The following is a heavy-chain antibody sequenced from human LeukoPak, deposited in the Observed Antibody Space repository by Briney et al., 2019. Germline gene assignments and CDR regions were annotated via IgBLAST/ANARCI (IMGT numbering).Heavy chain of an antibody. V-gene: IGHV5-51*01. CDR2: IYPGDSDT. CDR1: GYSFTSYW. D-gene: IGHD3-22*01. CDR3: ARREGFDYDSSGYYNDH. Sequence: GESLKISCKGSGYSFTSYWIGWVRQLPGKGLEWMGIIYPGDSDTRYSPSFQGQVTISADKSISTAYLQWSSLKASDTAMYYCARREGFDYDSSGYYNDHWGQGTLVTVSS. J-gene: IGHJ4*02.